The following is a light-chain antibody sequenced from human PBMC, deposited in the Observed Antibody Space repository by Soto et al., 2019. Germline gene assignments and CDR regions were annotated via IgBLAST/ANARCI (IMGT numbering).Light chain of an antibody. CDR2: AAS. V-gene: IGKV1-39*01. Sequence: DIQMTQSPSSLSTSVGDRLTITCQASQSISTYLNWYQQKPGKAPKLLIYAASSLQSGVPSRFSGSGSGTDFTLTINSLQPEDFATYYCQQSYSTPFTFGQGTRLEIK. J-gene: IGKJ5*01. CDR1: QSISTY. CDR3: QQSYSTPFT.